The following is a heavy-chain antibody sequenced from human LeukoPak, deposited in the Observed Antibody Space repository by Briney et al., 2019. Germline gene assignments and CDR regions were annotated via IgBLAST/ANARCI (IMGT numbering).Heavy chain of an antibody. Sequence: PSETLSLTCAVYGGSFSGYYWSWIRQPPGKGLEWIGEINHSGSTNYNPSLKSRVTISVDTSKNQFSLKLSSVTAADTAVYYCARARQDSPNYYDGSGYYYVPYYFDYWGQGTLVTVSS. D-gene: IGHD3-22*01. V-gene: IGHV4-34*01. CDR2: INHSGST. CDR1: GGSFSGYY. J-gene: IGHJ4*02. CDR3: ARARQDSPNYYDGSGYYYVPYYFDY.